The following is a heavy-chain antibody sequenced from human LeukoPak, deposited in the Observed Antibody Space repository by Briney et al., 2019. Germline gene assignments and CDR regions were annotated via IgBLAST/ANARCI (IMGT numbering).Heavy chain of an antibody. V-gene: IGHV3-43*01. D-gene: IGHD2-8*02. CDR1: GFTFDDYT. Sequence: PGGSLRLSCAASGFTFDDYTMHWVRQAPGKGLEWVSLISWDGGSTYYADSVKGRFTISRDNSKNSLYLQMNSLRAEDTAVYYCAKARKLGYCTGGVCYISDYWGQGTLVTVSS. CDR3: AKARKLGYCTGGVCYISDY. J-gene: IGHJ4*02. CDR2: ISWDGGST.